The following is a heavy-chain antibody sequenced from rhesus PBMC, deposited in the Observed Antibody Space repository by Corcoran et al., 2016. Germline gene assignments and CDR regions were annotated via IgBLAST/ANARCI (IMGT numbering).Heavy chain of an antibody. Sequence: QVQLQESGPGLVKPSETLSLTCAVSGYSISGYYWSWIRQSPGKGLEWIGYITYSGSTSYNPTLKSRCTISRDTSKNQFALKLSSVTAADTAVYYGARNSGSWIFDYWGQGVLVTVSS. CDR3: ARNSGSWIFDY. CDR1: GYSISGYY. J-gene: IGHJ4*01. V-gene: IGHV4-122*02. D-gene: IGHD6-25*01. CDR2: ITYSGST.